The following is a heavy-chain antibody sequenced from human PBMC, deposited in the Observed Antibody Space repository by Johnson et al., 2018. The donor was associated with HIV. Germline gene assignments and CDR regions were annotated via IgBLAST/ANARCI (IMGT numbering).Heavy chain of an antibody. D-gene: IGHD4-17*01. Sequence: QVQLVESGGGVVRPGRSLRLSCAASGFTFSNYPMHWVRQAPGKGLEWVSGINWSGGSAGYALSVKGRFTISRDNSKNTLYLQMNSLRTEDTAVYYCARDGTTGPSGDAFDIWGQGTMVTVSS. CDR2: INWSGGSA. J-gene: IGHJ3*02. CDR3: ARDGTTGPSGDAFDI. V-gene: IGHV3-NL1*01. CDR1: GFTFSNYP.